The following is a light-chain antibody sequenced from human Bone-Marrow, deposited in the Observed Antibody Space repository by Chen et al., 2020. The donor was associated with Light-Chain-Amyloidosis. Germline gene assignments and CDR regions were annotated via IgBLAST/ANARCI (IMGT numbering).Light chain of an antibody. CDR1: NIGSTS. J-gene: IGLJ3*02. CDR2: DDS. Sequence: SYVLTQPSSVSVAPGKTATIACGGNNIGSTSVHWYQQTPGQAPLLVVYDDSDRPSGSPERLSGSNSGNTATLTIRRVEAGDEADYDGQVWDRSSDRPVFGGGTKLTVL. CDR3: QVWDRSSDRPV. V-gene: IGLV3-21*03.